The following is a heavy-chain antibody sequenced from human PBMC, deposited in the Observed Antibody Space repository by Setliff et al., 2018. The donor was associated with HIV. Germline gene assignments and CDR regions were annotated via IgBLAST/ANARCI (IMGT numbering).Heavy chain of an antibody. CDR2: IYNTETT. CDR1: GAPISSGT. D-gene: IGHD3-10*01. V-gene: IGHV4-59*01. CDR3: ARHGLLWFGAGYNWFDP. Sequence: PSETLSLTCIVSGAPISSGTWSWIRQPPGKGLQWIGFIYNTETTNYNPSLKSRVTISLDTSKNQFSLKLTSLTAADTAVYYCARHGLLWFGAGYNWFDPWGQGTLVTVSS. J-gene: IGHJ5*02.